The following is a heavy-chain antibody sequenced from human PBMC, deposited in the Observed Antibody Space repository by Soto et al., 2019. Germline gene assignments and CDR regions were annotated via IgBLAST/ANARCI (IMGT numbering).Heavy chain of an antibody. J-gene: IGHJ5*02. CDR2: ISYDGSNK. Sequence: GGSLRLSCAASGFTFSGYAMHWVRQAPGKGLEWVAVISYDGSNKYYADSVKGRFTISRDNSKNTLYLQMNSLRAEDTSVYYCXRDPLTGTTSQTNWFDPWGQGTLVTVSS. V-gene: IGHV3-30-3*01. CDR1: GFTFSGYA. CDR3: XRDPLTGTTSQTNWFDP. D-gene: IGHD1-7*01.